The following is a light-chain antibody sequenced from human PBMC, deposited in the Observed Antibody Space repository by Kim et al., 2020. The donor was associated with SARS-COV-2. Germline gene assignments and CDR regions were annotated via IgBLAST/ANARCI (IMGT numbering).Light chain of an antibody. CDR2: KAS. CDR3: QQYSSYSA. J-gene: IGKJ2*01. CDR1: QSISNW. Sequence: RTAYIGDRVTITCRAKQSISNWLAWYQQKPGKAPKLLIYKASTLESGVPLRFSGSGSGTEFTLTISSLQPDDFATYYCQQYSSYSAFGQGTKLEIK. V-gene: IGKV1-5*03.